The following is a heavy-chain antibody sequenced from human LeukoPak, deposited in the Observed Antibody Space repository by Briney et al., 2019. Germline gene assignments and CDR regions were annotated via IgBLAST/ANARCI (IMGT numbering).Heavy chain of an antibody. CDR2: IYYSGTT. J-gene: IGHJ4*02. D-gene: IGHD6-19*01. Sequence: KPSETLSLTCTVSGGSISIFYWSWIRQPPGKGLEWIGDIYYSGTTNYNPSLKSRLTISLDTSKNQFSLRLTSVTAADTAVYYWARIDAVAAAPTSFDYWGQGTLVTVSS. CDR1: GGSISIFY. CDR3: ARIDAVAAAPTSFDY. V-gene: IGHV4-59*01.